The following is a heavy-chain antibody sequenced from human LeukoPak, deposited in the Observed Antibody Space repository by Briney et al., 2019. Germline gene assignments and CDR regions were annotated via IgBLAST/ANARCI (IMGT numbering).Heavy chain of an antibody. V-gene: IGHV1-2*02. Sequence: ASVKVSCKASGYTFTGYYMHWVRQAPGQGLEWMGWINPNSGGTNYAQKFQGRVTMTRDTSISTAYMELSRLRSDYTAVYYCARDQGSSWYPYSLYWGQGTLVTVSS. CDR3: ARDQGSSWYPYSLY. CDR1: GYTFTGYY. CDR2: INPNSGGT. D-gene: IGHD6-13*01. J-gene: IGHJ4*02.